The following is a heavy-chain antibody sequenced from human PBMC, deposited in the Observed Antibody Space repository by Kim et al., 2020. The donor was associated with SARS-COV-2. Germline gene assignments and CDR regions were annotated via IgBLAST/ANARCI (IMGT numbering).Heavy chain of an antibody. CDR1: GFRFSSCS. D-gene: IGHD3-10*01. V-gene: IGHV3-48*02. CDR3: ARDDPDYYYGSGSYPPSEC. Sequence: GGSLRLSCAASGFRFSSCSMNWVRQAPGKGLEWVAYISSSSSSIFYADSVKGRFTISRDNAKNSLFLQMSGLRDEDTAVYYCARDDPDYYYGSGSYPPSECGGQGSLVTVAA. CDR2: ISSSSSSI. J-gene: IGHJ4*02.